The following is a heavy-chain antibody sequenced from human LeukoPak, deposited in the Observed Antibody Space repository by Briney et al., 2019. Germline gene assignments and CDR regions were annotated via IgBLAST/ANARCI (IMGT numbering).Heavy chain of an antibody. CDR1: GFTFDDYA. V-gene: IGHV3-9*01. CDR2: ISWNSGSI. CDR3: ARVGRQLAHYYYYYMDV. Sequence: PGGSLRLSCAASGFTFDDYAMHWVRQAPGKGLEWVSGISWNSGSIGYADSVKGRFTISRDNAKSSLYLQMNSLRAEDTAVYYCARVGRQLAHYYYYYMDVWGKGTTVTVSS. D-gene: IGHD6-13*01. J-gene: IGHJ6*03.